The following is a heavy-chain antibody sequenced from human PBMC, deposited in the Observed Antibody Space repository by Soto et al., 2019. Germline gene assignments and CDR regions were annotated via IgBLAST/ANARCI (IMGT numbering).Heavy chain of an antibody. CDR2: IYPGDSDI. D-gene: IGHD1-26*01. V-gene: IGHV5-51*01. J-gene: IGHJ6*02. CDR3: ARRRGSGSDYYYNYGMDV. Sequence: LKISCKASGYSFATYWIGWVRQMPGKGLEWMGIIYPGDSDIRYSPSFEGQLTISADKSISTAYLQWGSLKASDTAMYYCARRRGSGSDYYYNYGMDVWGQGTTVTVSS. CDR1: GYSFATYW.